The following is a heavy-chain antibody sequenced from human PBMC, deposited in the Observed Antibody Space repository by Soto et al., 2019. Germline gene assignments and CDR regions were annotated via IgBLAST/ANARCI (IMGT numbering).Heavy chain of an antibody. CDR2: ISGSGGST. D-gene: IGHD3-10*01. V-gene: IGHV3-23*01. CDR1: GFTFSSYA. CDR3: AKDSGYYGSGSQFDY. Sequence: GGSLRLSCAASGFTFSSYAMSWVRHAPGKGLEWVSAISGSGGSTYYADSVKGRFTISRDNSKNTLYLQMNSLRAEDTAVYYCAKDSGYYGSGSQFDYWGQGTLVTVSS. J-gene: IGHJ4*02.